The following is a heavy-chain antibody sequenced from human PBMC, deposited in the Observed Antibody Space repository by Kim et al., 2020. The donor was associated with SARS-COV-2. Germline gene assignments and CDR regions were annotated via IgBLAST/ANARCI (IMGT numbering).Heavy chain of an antibody. Sequence: IYYADSVKGRFTISRDNAKNSLYLQMNSLRAEDTAVYYCARDHWEILLATWGQGTLVTVSS. D-gene: IGHD1-26*01. CDR3: ARDHWEILLAT. V-gene: IGHV3-48*03. CDR2: I. J-gene: IGHJ5*02.